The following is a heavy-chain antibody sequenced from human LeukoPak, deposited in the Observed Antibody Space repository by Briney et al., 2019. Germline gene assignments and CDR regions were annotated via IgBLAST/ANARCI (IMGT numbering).Heavy chain of an antibody. Sequence: VASVKVSCKASGYTFTSYGISWVRQAPGQGLEWMGWISAYNGNTNYAQKLQGRVTMTTDTSTSTAYMELRSLRSDDTAVYYCARGVLNVLLWGSPDYWGQGTLVTVSS. D-gene: IGHD3-10*01. CDR3: ARGVLNVLLWGSPDY. V-gene: IGHV1-18*01. J-gene: IGHJ4*02. CDR1: GYTFTSYG. CDR2: ISAYNGNT.